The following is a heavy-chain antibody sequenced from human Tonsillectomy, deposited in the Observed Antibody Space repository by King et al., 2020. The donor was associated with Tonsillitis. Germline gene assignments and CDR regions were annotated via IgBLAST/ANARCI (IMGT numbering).Heavy chain of an antibody. J-gene: IGHJ3*02. D-gene: IGHD3-10*01. Sequence: VQLVESGGGLVQPGGSLRLSCAASGFIFSSDSMNWVRQAPGKGLEWVAYITGRGGNINYADSVKGRFIISRDNAKNSLYRQMNSLRAEDTAVYYCARDSAWAFDIWGLGTLVTVSS. CDR2: ITGRGGNI. CDR3: ARDSAWAFDI. CDR1: GFIFSSDS. V-gene: IGHV3-48*04.